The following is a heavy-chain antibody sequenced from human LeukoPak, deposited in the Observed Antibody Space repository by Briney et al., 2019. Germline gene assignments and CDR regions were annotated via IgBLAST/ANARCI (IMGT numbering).Heavy chain of an antibody. Sequence: SETLSLTCTVSGGSISSYYWSWIRQPPGKGLEWIGYIYTSGSTSYNPSLKSRVTISVDTSKNQFSLKLSSVTAADTAVYYCARLYQLHNWNLWFSPENWFDPWGQGTLVTVSS. CDR3: ARLYQLHNWNLWFSPENWFDP. CDR2: IYTSGST. D-gene: IGHD1-7*01. V-gene: IGHV4-4*09. CDR1: GGSISSYY. J-gene: IGHJ5*02.